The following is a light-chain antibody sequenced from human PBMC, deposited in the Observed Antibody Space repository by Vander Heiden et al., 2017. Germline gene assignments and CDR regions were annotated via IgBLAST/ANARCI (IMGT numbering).Light chain of an antibody. CDR2: DAS. Sequence: VLTQSPAPLSLSPGARATLSCWASQSISADLAWYQQKPGQAPRLLIYDASNRATGIPARFSGSGSGTDFTLTISNLEPEDFAVYYCQQRNSWPRTFGQGTKVEI. CDR1: QSISAD. CDR3: QQRNSWPRT. J-gene: IGKJ2*01. V-gene: IGKV3-11*01.